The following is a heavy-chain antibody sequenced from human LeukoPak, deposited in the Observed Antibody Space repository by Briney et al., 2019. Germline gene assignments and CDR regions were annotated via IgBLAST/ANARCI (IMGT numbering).Heavy chain of an antibody. V-gene: IGHV4-34*01. CDR2: INHSGST. CDR1: GGSFSGYY. D-gene: IGHD2-2*01. J-gene: IGHJ4*02. Sequence: SETLSLTCAVYGGSFSGYYWSWIRQPPGKGLEWIGEINHSGSTNYNPSLKSRVTISVDTSKNQFSLKLSSVTAADTAVYYCASGCSSTSCAGGSFDYWGQGTLVTVSS. CDR3: ASGCSSTSCAGGSFDY.